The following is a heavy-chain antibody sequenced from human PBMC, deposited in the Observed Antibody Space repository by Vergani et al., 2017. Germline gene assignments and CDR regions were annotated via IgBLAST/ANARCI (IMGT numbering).Heavy chain of an antibody. J-gene: IGHJ3*02. Sequence: QVQLQESGPGLVKPSETLSLTCSVSGHYISRGYFWGWFRQPPGKGLEWIGNIFHTGLTYRNPSLRSRVAISVDTSRTQFSLKLRSVTAADTAAYFCARGGLPDAFDIWGQGTFVTVSS. CDR2: IFHTGLT. CDR3: ARGGLPDAFDI. D-gene: IGHD3-10*01. CDR1: GHYISRGYF. V-gene: IGHV4-38-2*02.